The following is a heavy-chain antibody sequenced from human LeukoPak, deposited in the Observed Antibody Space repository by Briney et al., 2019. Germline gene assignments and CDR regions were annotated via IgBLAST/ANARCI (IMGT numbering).Heavy chain of an antibody. CDR1: GVTLSNYA. Sequence: PGGSLRLSCVASGVTLSNYAMTWVRQAPGKGPEWVSAISGSGGDTYYADSVKGRFTISRDNSKNTLYLQMNSLRAEDTAVYYCAKKGATTGDFDYWGQGTLVTVSS. D-gene: IGHD1-26*01. CDR3: AKKGATTGDFDY. V-gene: IGHV3-23*01. J-gene: IGHJ4*02. CDR2: ISGSGGDT.